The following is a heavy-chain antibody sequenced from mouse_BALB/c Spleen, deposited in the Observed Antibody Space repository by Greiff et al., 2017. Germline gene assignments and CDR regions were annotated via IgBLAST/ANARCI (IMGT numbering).Heavy chain of an antibody. V-gene: IGHV1-5*01. J-gene: IGHJ4*01. Sequence: VQLKESGTVLARPGASVKMSCKASGYTFTSYWMHWVKQRPGQGLEWIGAIYPGNSDTSYNQKFKGKAKLTAVTSTSTAYMELSSLTNEDSAVYYCTSWEESFYAMDYWGQGTSVTVSS. CDR3: TSWEESFYAMDY. D-gene: IGHD4-1*01. CDR2: IYPGNSDT. CDR1: GYTFTSYW.